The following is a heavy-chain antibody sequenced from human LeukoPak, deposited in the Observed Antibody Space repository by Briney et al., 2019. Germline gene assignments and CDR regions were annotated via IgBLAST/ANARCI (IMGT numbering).Heavy chain of an antibody. Sequence: SETLSLTCTVSGASISSTNYYWSWIRQPPGKGLEWIGEINHSGSTNYNPSLKSRVTISVDTSKNQFSLKLSSVTAADTAVYYCARVISSLVGYYFDYWGQGTLVTVSS. CDR3: ARVISSLVGYYFDY. V-gene: IGHV4-39*07. J-gene: IGHJ4*02. D-gene: IGHD5-24*01. CDR1: GASISSTNYY. CDR2: INHSGST.